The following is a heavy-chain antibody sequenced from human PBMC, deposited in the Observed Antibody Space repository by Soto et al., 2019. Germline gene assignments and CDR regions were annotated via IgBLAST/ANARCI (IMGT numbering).Heavy chain of an antibody. CDR2: IKQDGGEK. Sequence: EVQLVESGGGLVQPGGSLRLSCAASGFTFSSYWMSWVRQAPGNGLEWVANIKQDGGEKYYVDSVKGRFTISRDNAKNSLYLQMNSLRAEDTAVYYCGRDLRDWDSGSYSYDYWGQGTLVTVSS. CDR1: GFTFSSYW. CDR3: GRDLRDWDSGSYSYDY. V-gene: IGHV3-7*04. D-gene: IGHD1-26*01. J-gene: IGHJ4*02.